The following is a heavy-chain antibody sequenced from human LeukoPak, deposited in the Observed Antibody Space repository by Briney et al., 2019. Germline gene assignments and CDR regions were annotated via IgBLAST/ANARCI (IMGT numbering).Heavy chain of an antibody. CDR3: AKDARSGSTFDY. CDR2: TIVSGGNT. CDR1: GFTFSSYA. V-gene: IGHV3-23*01. D-gene: IGHD6-19*01. Sequence: GGSLRLSCVASGFTFSSYAMGWVRQAPGKGLEWVSATIVSGGNTYYADSVKGRFTISRDNSKNTLYLQMNSLRAEDTAVYYCAKDARSGSTFDYWGQGTPVTVSS. J-gene: IGHJ4*02.